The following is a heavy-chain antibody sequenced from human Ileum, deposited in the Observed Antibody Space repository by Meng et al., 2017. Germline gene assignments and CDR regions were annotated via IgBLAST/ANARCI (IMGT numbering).Heavy chain of an antibody. Sequence: QVQLVQSGAEVKKPGASVKVSCKASGYIFTRYGIGWVRQAPGQGLEWMGWISAYSGNTKYAQKLQGRVTMTTDTSTSTAYMELRNLRSDDMAVYYCARDTVGTTLGDYWGQGTLVTVSS. CDR3: ARDTVGTTLGDY. CDR1: GYIFTRYG. D-gene: IGHD4-23*01. J-gene: IGHJ4*02. CDR2: ISAYSGNT. V-gene: IGHV1-18*03.